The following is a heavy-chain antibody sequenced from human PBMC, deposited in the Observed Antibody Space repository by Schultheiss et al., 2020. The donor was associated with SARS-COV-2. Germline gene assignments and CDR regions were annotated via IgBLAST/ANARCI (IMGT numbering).Heavy chain of an antibody. Sequence: GGSLRLSCAASGFTFSSYGMHWVRQAPGKGLEWVAHIKSDGSEQYYADSVKGRFIISKDTAKDSLDLQMSSLRDEDTAIYYCATSSYSTAWNWGQGTLVTVSS. V-gene: IGHV3-7*01. J-gene: IGHJ4*02. D-gene: IGHD2-8*02. CDR2: IKSDGSEQ. CDR1: GFTFSSYG. CDR3: ATSSYSTAWN.